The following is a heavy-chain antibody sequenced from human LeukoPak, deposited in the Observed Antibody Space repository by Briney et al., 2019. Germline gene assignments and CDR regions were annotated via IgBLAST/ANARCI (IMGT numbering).Heavy chain of an antibody. CDR2: INHSGST. CDR1: GGSFSGYY. D-gene: IGHD3-16*01. CDR3: AGGLFMTSPSDY. Sequence: SETLSLTCAVYGGSFSGYYWSWIRQPPGKGLEWIGEINHSGSTNYNPSLKSRVTISVDTSKNQFSLKLSSVTAAGTAVYYCAGGLFMTSPSDYWGQGTLVTVSS. J-gene: IGHJ4*02. V-gene: IGHV4-34*01.